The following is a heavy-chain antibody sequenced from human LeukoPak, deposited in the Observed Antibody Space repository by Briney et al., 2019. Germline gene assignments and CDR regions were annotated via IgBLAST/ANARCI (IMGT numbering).Heavy chain of an antibody. Sequence: GSVNVSCKASGYTFTSYDINWVRQAPGQGLEWMGWMNPNSGNKGYAQKFQGRVTITRNTSISTAYMELSSLRSEDTAVYYCARGFSSSHIDYWGQGTLVTVSS. CDR2: MNPNSGNK. CDR3: ARGFSSSHIDY. CDR1: GYTFTSYD. J-gene: IGHJ4*02. V-gene: IGHV1-8*03. D-gene: IGHD6-13*01.